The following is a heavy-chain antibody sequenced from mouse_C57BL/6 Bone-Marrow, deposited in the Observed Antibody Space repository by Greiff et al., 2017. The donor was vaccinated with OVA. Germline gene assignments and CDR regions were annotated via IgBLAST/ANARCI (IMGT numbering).Heavy chain of an antibody. V-gene: IGHV1-82*01. CDR3: ARGGVTTEGFAY. CDR2: IYPGDGDT. J-gene: IGHJ3*01. CDR1: GYAFSSSW. D-gene: IGHD2-2*01. Sequence: QVQLKQSGPELVKPGASVKISCKASGYAFSSSWMNWVKQRPGKGLEWIGRIYPGDGDTNYNGKFKGKATLTADKSSSTAYMQLSSLTSEDSAVYFCARGGVTTEGFAYWGQGTLVTVSA.